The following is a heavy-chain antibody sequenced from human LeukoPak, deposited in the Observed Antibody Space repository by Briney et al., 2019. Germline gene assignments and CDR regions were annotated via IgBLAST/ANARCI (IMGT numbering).Heavy chain of an antibody. J-gene: IGHJ6*02. V-gene: IGHV4-30-4*01. CDR2: IYYSGST. Sequence: SETLSLTCTVSGGSISSGDYYWSWIRQPPGKGLEWIGYIYYSGSTYYNPSLKSRVTISVDKSKNQFSLKLSSVTAEDTAVYYCAKRGSVRGVTHYGMDVWGQGTTVTVSS. D-gene: IGHD3-10*01. CDR3: AKRGSVRGVTHYGMDV. CDR1: GGSISSGDYY.